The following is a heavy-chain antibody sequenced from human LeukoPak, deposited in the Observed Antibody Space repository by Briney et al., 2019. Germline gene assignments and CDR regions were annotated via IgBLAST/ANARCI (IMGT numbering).Heavy chain of an antibody. J-gene: IGHJ4*02. CDR2: ISGSGGST. Sequence: GGSLRLSCAASGFTFSRYAMSWVRQAPGKGLEWVSAISGSGGSTYYADSVKGRFTISRDNSKNTLYLQMNSLRAEDTAVYYCAKDDYHSSSWYYFDYWGQGTLVTVSS. CDR1: GFTFSRYA. CDR3: AKDDYHSSSWYYFDY. D-gene: IGHD6-13*01. V-gene: IGHV3-23*01.